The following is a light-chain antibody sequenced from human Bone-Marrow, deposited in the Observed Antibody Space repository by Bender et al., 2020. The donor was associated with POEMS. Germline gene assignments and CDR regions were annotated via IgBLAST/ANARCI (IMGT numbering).Light chain of an antibody. CDR1: SSDVGGYNY. J-gene: IGLJ2*01. CDR2: DVR. V-gene: IGLV2-14*03. CDR3: SSYTRSSTLV. Sequence: QSALTQPASVSGSPGQSITISCTGTSSDVGGYNYVSWYQQHPGKAPKLMIYDVRTRPSGVSNRFSGSKSGSTASLTISGLQAEDEADYYCSSYTRSSTLVFGGGTKLTVL.